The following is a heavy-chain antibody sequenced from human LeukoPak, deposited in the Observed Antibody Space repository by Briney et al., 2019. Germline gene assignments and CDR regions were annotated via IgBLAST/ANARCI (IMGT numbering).Heavy chain of an antibody. V-gene: IGHV1-69*05. CDR3: ARGGGPYESTGFFAGPFDY. J-gene: IGHJ4*02. Sequence: ASVKVSCKASGDTFSTNAISWVRQAPGQGLEWMGGLIPLFGSAHYAQKLQGRVTTTTDESTSTTYMVLSGLTSDDTAVYYCARGGGPYESTGFFAGPFDYWGQGTLVTVSS. CDR2: LIPLFGSA. D-gene: IGHD6-19*01. CDR1: GDTFSTNA.